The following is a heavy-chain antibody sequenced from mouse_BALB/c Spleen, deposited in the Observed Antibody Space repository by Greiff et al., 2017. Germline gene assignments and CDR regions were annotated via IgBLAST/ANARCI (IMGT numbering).Heavy chain of an antibody. CDR1: GYTFTSYW. Sequence: VQLQQSGAELAKPGASVKMSCKASGYTFTSYWMHWVKQRPGQGLEWIGYINPSTGYTEYNQKFKDKATLTADKSSSTAYMQLSSLTSEDSAVYYCARNYGIAMDYWGQGTSVTVSS. J-gene: IGHJ4*01. D-gene: IGHD1-1*01. V-gene: IGHV1-7*01. CDR2: INPSTGYT. CDR3: ARNYGIAMDY.